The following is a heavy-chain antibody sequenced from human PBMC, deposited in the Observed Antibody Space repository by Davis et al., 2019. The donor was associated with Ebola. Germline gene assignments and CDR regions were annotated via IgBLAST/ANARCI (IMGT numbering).Heavy chain of an antibody. CDR2: IYPCDSDT. CDR1: GYSFTSYW. D-gene: IGHD3-22*01. CDR3: ARHPDYYDSSGYYDYYMDV. J-gene: IGHJ6*03. Sequence: GESLKIPCKGSGYSFTSYWIVWVRQMPGKGLECMGIIYPCDSDTIYSPAFQGQGTISSDKSISTAYLQWSSLKASDTAMYYCARHPDYYDSSGYYDYYMDVWGKGTTVTVSS. V-gene: IGHV5-51*01.